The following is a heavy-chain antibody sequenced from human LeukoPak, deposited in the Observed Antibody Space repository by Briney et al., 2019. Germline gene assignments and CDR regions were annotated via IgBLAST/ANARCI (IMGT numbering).Heavy chain of an antibody. CDR2: INHSGST. V-gene: IGHV4-34*01. J-gene: IGHJ4*02. Sequence: SETLSLTCAVYGGSFSGYYWSWIRQPPGKGLEWIGEINHSGSTNYNPSLKSRVTISVDTSKNQFSLKLSSVTAADTAVYYCASVFSGSYRIDYWGQGTLVTVSS. CDR1: GGSFSGYY. D-gene: IGHD3-16*02. CDR3: ASVFSGSYRIDY.